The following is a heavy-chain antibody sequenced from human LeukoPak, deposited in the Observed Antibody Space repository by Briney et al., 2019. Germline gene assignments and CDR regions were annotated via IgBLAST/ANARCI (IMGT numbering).Heavy chain of an antibody. J-gene: IGHJ4*02. CDR3: ARGNTVLRYFDWLPIDDY. D-gene: IGHD3-9*01. CDR2: INHSGST. CDR1: GGSFSGYY. Sequence: SETLSLTCAVYGGSFSGYYWSWIRQPPGKGLEWIGEINHSGSTNYNPSLKSRVTISVDTSKNQFSLKLSSVTAADTAVYYCARGNTVLRYFDWLPIDDYWGQGTLVTVSS. V-gene: IGHV4-34*01.